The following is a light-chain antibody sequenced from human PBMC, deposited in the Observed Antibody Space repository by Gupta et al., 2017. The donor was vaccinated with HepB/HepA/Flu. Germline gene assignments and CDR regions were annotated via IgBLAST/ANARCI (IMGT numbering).Light chain of an antibody. V-gene: IGLV2-14*03. CDR2: DVH. J-gene: IGLJ3*02. Sequence: QSVLPQPASVSGSPGQSITISCTGTNSDVGGYDFVSWYQQEDADRAPKLIIYDVHKRPSGVSDRFSGSKSGNTASLTISGRLAEDEGDYYCSSDTNSSTWVFGGGTKMTVL. CDR1: NSDVGGYDF. CDR3: SSDTNSSTWV.